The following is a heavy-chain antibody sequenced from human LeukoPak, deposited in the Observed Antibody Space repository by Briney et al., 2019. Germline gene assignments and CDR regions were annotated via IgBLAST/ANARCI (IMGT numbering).Heavy chain of an antibody. V-gene: IGHV3-21*01. CDR3: ARDLGFDY. J-gene: IGHJ4*02. CDR2: ITSSSTSI. CDR1: GFTFSSYT. Sequence: PGGSLRLSCAASGFTFSSYTMNWVRQAPGKGLEWVSSITSSSTSIYYADLVKGRFTISSDNAKNSLYLQMNSLRAEDTAVYYCARDLGFDYWGQGIQVTVSS.